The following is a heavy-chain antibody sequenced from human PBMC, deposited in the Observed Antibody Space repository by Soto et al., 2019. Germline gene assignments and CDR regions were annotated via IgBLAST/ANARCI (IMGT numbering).Heavy chain of an antibody. CDR3: AKGGDTAMVDDY. Sequence: QVQLVESGGGVVQPGRSLRLSCAASGFTFSSYGMHWVRQAPGKGLEWVAVISYDGSNKYYADSVKGRFTISRDNSKNTLYLQMNSLRAEDTAVYYCAKGGDTAMVDDYWGQGTLVTVSS. V-gene: IGHV3-30*18. D-gene: IGHD5-18*01. CDR2: ISYDGSNK. CDR1: GFTFSSYG. J-gene: IGHJ4*02.